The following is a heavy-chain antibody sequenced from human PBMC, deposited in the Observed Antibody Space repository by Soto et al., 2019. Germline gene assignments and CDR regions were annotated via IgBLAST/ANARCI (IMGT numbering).Heavy chain of an antibody. CDR3: ARGGLFTTNWYGNWLDP. Sequence: ASVKVSCKATGDTFNTYGITWVRQAPGQGLEWMGWVSPYKDDTKYSQRLQGRVTTTIDTPTSTAYMELRSLRSDDTAVYYCARGGLFTTNWYGNWLDPWGQGTRVTVSS. J-gene: IGHJ5*02. CDR2: VSPYKDDT. D-gene: IGHD2-8*01. CDR1: GDTFNTYG. V-gene: IGHV1-18*01.